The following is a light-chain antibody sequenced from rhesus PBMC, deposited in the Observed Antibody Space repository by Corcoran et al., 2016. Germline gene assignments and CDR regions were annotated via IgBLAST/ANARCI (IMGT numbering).Light chain of an antibody. Sequence: DIQMSQPPSSLSASVGARVTITCRASKGISSYLNWYQQKPGNPPKLLSKYAKGLASGVPSRFSGSGSGTDFTLTLSSLQPGDFATYYCQQGNSNPLTFGGGTKVAIK. CDR1: KGISSY. CDR2: YAK. J-gene: IGKJ4*01. CDR3: QQGNSNPLT. V-gene: IGKV1-32*02.